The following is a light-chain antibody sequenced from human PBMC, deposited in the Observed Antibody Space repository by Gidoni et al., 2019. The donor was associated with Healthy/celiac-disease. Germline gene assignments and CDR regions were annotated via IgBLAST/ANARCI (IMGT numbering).Light chain of an antibody. CDR3: QQYNSYPLT. J-gene: IGKJ4*01. CDR2: YAS. V-gene: IGKV1-5*01. CDR1: QSISSW. Sequence: DIQMTQSPSTLSASVGDRVTITCRASQSISSWLAWYQQKTGKAPKLLIYYASSLESGVPSRFSGSGSGTEVTLTSSSLQPDDFATYYCQQYNSYPLTFGGGTKVEIK.